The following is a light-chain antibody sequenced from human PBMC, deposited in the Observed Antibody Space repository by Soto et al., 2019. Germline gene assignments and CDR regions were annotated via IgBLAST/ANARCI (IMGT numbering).Light chain of an antibody. Sequence: EIVLTQSPGTQSLSPGERATLSCRDSQSVSSNYLAWYQQKTGQTPQLLIYIASSRAPGIPDRISGSGSGTHFALTICRVEPKDFAVYYCQQYGSSPWTFGQVTKVEIK. J-gene: IGKJ1*01. CDR3: QQYGSSPWT. CDR1: QSVSSNY. V-gene: IGKV3-20*01. CDR2: IAS.